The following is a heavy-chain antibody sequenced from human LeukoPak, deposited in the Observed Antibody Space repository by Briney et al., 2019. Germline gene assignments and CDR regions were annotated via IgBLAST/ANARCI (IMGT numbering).Heavy chain of an antibody. CDR1: GYTFTGYY. CDR2: INPNSGVT. D-gene: IGHD2-15*01. Sequence: GASVKVSCKASGYTFTGYYIHWVRQAPGQGLEWMGRINPNSGVTNYAQKFQGRVTTTRDTSISTAYMDLSSLTYDDTAFYYCARSSMVDAASPGTWGQGTLVTVSS. V-gene: IGHV1-2*06. CDR3: ARSSMVDAASPGT. J-gene: IGHJ5*02.